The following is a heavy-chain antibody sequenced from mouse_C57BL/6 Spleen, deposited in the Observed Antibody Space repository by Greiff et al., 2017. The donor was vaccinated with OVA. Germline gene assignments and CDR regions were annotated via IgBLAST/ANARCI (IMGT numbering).Heavy chain of an antibody. CDR1: GFTFSSYA. Sequence: EVKLQESGGGLVKPGGSLKLSCAASGFTFSSYALSWVRQTPEKRLEWVATISDGGSYTYYPDNVKGRFTISRDNAKNNLYLQMSHLKSEDTAMYYCARDGGYYAFAYWGQGTLVTVSA. D-gene: IGHD2-3*01. J-gene: IGHJ3*01. CDR2: ISDGGSYT. V-gene: IGHV5-4*01. CDR3: ARDGGYYAFAY.